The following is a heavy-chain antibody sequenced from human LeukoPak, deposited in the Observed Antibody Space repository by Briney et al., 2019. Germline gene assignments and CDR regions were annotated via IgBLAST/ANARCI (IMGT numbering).Heavy chain of an antibody. CDR3: AREDPRTKVPEGMDV. J-gene: IGHJ6*02. CDR1: GGSISNYY. Sequence: PSETLSLTCTVSGGSISNYYWSWIRQPPGEGLEWIGYIYYSGTTNYNPSLKSRVTISVDTSKNQFSLKLNSATAADTAVYYCAREDPRTKVPEGMDVWGQGTTVTVSS. D-gene: IGHD4/OR15-4a*01. CDR2: IYYSGTT. V-gene: IGHV4-59*01.